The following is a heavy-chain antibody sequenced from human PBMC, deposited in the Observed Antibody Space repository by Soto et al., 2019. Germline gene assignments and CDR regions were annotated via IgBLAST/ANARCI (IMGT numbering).Heavy chain of an antibody. D-gene: IGHD3-16*01. CDR1: GFTFDDNA. J-gene: IGHJ4*02. CDR2: INWKSDI. V-gene: IGHV3-9*01. Sequence: GGSLRLSCAVSGFTFDDNAMHWVQQAPEKGLEWVSGINWKSDIGYADSVKGRFTISRGNAENSLYLQMNSLRAEDTASYYCAISQDRGGRTTFIYWGQGTQVTVSS. CDR3: AISQDRGGRTTFIY.